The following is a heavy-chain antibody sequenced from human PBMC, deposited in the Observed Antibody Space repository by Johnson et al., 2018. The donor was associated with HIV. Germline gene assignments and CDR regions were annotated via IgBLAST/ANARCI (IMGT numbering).Heavy chain of an antibody. Sequence: VHLVESGGGVVQPGRSLRLSCAASGFTVSSNYMTWVRQAPGKGLEWVSVIYSGGNTYYADSVKGRFNISRDNSKNTLYLQWNSLRAEDTAVYYCAKDSGNYGDNAFDISGRGTMVTVSS. CDR2: IYSGGNT. CDR3: AKDSGNYGDNAFDI. J-gene: IGHJ3*02. D-gene: IGHD1-26*01. CDR1: GFTVSSNY. V-gene: IGHV3-66*01.